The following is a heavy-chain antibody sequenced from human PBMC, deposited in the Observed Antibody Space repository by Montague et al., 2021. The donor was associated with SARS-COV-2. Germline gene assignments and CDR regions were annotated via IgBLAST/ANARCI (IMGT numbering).Heavy chain of an antibody. V-gene: IGHV4-34*01. Sequence: SETLSLTCAVYGESSDGYIWSWIRLSPAKALEWIGEISYTGHTRYNPNPSLRGRVSTSTASSKNQFSLNLTSVTAADTAVYYCARSLYSVSWCPDWGQGTQVTVSS. CDR3: ARSLYSVSWCPD. CDR1: GESSDGYI. CDR2: ISYTGHTRY. D-gene: IGHD5/OR15-5a*01. J-gene: IGHJ4*02.